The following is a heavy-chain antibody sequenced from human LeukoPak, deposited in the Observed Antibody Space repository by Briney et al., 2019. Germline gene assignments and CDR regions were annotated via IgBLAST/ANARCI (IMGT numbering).Heavy chain of an antibody. CDR2: IKQDGSEK. CDR1: GFTFSSYW. V-gene: IGHV3-7*01. CDR3: ARAGYYYDSSGYRYYFDY. Sequence: GGSLRLSCAASGFTFSSYWMSWVRQAPGKGLEWVANIKQDGSEKYYVDSVKGRFTISRDNAKNSLYLQMNSLRAEDTAVYYCARAGYYYDSSGYRYYFDYLGQGALVTVSS. J-gene: IGHJ4*02. D-gene: IGHD3-22*01.